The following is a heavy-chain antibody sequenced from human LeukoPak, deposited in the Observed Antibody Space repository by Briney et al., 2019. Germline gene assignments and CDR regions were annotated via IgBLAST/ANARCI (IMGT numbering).Heavy chain of an antibody. J-gene: IGHJ4*02. CDR2: MNPNSGNT. D-gene: IGHD6-13*01. Sequence: ASVKVSCKASGYTFTSYDINWVRQATGQGLEWMGWMNPNSGNTGYAQKFQGRVTITRNTFISTAYMELSSLRSEDTAVYYCARWDRSSWYVDYWGQGTLVTVSS. V-gene: IGHV1-8*03. CDR3: ARWDRSSWYVDY. CDR1: GYTFTSYD.